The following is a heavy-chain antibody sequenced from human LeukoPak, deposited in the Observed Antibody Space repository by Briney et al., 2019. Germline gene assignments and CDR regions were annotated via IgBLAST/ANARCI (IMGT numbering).Heavy chain of an antibody. CDR1: GFTFSSYS. J-gene: IGHJ4*02. CDR3: ERPPAGLEWIVQGGYFDY. CDR2: ISSSSSYI. D-gene: IGHD2/OR15-2a*01. Sequence: GGSLRLSCAASGFTFSSYSMNWVRQAPGKGLEWVSSISSSSSYIYYADSVKGRFTISRDNAKNSLYLQMNSLRAEDTAVYYCERPPAGLEWIVQGGYFDYWGQGTLVTVSS. V-gene: IGHV3-21*01.